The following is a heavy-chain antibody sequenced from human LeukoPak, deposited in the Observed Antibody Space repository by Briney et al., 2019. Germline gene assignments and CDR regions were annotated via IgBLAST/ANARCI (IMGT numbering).Heavy chain of an antibody. D-gene: IGHD2-2*01. CDR2: INHSGST. Sequence: PSETLSLTCTVSGYSISSGYYWSWIRQPPGKGLEWIGEINHSGSTNYNPSLKSRVTISVDTSKNQFSLKLSSVTAADTAVYYCARVGVVPADITNYYYYGMDVWGQGTTVTVSS. J-gene: IGHJ6*02. CDR1: GYSISSGYY. V-gene: IGHV4-38-2*02. CDR3: ARVGVVPADITNYYYYGMDV.